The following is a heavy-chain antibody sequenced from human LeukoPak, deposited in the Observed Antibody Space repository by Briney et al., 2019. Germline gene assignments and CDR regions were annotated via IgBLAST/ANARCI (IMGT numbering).Heavy chain of an antibody. CDR2: INHSGST. CDR1: GGSFSGYY. D-gene: IGHD3-10*01. V-gene: IGHV4-34*01. J-gene: IGHJ4*02. Sequence: PSETLSLTCAVYGGSFSGYYWSWIRQPPGKGLEWIGEINHSGSTNYNPSLKSRVTTSVDTSKNQFSLKLSSVTAADTAVYYCARALGFFPYYFDYWGQGTLVTVSS. CDR3: ARALGFFPYYFDY.